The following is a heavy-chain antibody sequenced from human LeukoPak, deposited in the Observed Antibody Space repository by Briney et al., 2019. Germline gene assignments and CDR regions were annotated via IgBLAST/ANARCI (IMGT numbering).Heavy chain of an antibody. Sequence: GESLKISCRSSGHDFTSYWIAWVRQLPGKGLEWMGIIYPGDSDTRYSPSFQGQVTISADKSISTAYLQWSSLKASDTAMYYCARHRDTAMVTNLDYWGQGTLVTVSS. CDR2: IYPGDSDT. CDR1: GHDFTSYW. J-gene: IGHJ4*02. V-gene: IGHV5-51*01. CDR3: ARHRDTAMVTNLDY. D-gene: IGHD5-18*01.